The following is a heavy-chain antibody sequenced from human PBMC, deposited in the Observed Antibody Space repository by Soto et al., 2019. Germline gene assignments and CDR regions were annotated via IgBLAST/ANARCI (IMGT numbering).Heavy chain of an antibody. Sequence: GGSLRLSCAASGFTFSSYGMHWVRQAPGKGLEWVAVISYDGSNKYYADSVKGRFTISRDNSKNTLYLQMNSLRAEDTAVYYCAKSAVAAYKYGMDVWGQGTTVTVSS. V-gene: IGHV3-30*18. CDR3: AKSAVAAYKYGMDV. J-gene: IGHJ6*02. D-gene: IGHD6-19*01. CDR1: GFTFSSYG. CDR2: ISYDGSNK.